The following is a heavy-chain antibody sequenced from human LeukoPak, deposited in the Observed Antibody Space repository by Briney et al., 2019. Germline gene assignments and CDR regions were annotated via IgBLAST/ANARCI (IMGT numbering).Heavy chain of an antibody. J-gene: IGHJ6*03. CDR2: IYHSGST. CDR3: ARVGEGGRYYYYYYMDV. Sequence: SETLSLTCAVSGYSISSGYYWGWIRQPPGKGLEGIGSIYHSGSTYYNPPLKSRVTISVDTSKNQFSLKLSSVTAADTAVYYCARVGEGGRYYYYYYMDVWGKGTTVTVSS. V-gene: IGHV4-38-2*01. CDR1: GYSISSGYY. D-gene: IGHD3-10*01.